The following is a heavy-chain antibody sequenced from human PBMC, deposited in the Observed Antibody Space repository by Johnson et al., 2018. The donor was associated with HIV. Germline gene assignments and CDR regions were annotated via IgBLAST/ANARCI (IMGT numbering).Heavy chain of an antibody. CDR1: GFSFSDYY. CDR3: SKRMSCPTGSFDI. V-gene: IGHV3-66*04. D-gene: IGHD1-1*01. CDR2: IYSGGST. J-gene: IGHJ3*02. Sequence: VQLVESGGGLVKPGGSLRLSCAASGFSFSDYYMSWIRQAPGKGLEWVSVIYSGGSTYYADSVKGRFTISRDNTKNTLYLQMNSLRAEDTAVYSCSKRMSCPTGSFDIWGQGTMVTVSS.